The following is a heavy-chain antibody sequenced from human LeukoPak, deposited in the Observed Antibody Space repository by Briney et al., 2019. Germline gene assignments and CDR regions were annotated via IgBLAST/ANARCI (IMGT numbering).Heavy chain of an antibody. V-gene: IGHV3-30*02. CDR2: IRYDGSNK. J-gene: IGHJ4*02. Sequence: GGSLRLSCAASGFTFSNYGMHWVRQAPGKGLEWVAFIRYDGSNKDYADSVKDRFTISRDNSKNTLYLQMNSLRAEDTAVYYCVRGQTIDYWGQGTLVTVSS. CDR3: VRGQTIDY. CDR1: GFTFSNYG. D-gene: IGHD3-10*01.